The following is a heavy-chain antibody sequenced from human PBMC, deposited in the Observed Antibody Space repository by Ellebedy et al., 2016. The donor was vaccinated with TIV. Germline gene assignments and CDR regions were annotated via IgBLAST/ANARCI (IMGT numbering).Heavy chain of an antibody. J-gene: IGHJ3*02. CDR1: GYTFTKYN. Sequence: AASVKVSCKASGYTFTKYNINWVRQSTGQGLEWMGWVNPNSGDTDYAQKFRDRVTMTRATSTNTAYLELSSLRSEDTAVYYCAREDAFDIWGQGTMVTVSS. CDR2: VNPNSGDT. CDR3: AREDAFDI. V-gene: IGHV1-8*01.